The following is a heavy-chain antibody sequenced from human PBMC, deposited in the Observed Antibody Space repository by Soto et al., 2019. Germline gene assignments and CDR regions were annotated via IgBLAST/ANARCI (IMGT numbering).Heavy chain of an antibody. J-gene: IGHJ6*02. V-gene: IGHV3-48*03. Sequence: GGSLRLASSASGFTLRRFDMHGARHAPGKSLEWVSRISTSGGSVWYADSVKGHFTISRDNAKNSLYLQITSLTAADTAIYYCMTGNGGIDVCGQGITVLVSS. CDR2: ISTSGGSV. CDR3: MTGNGGIDV. D-gene: IGHD2-8*01. CDR1: GFTLRRFD.